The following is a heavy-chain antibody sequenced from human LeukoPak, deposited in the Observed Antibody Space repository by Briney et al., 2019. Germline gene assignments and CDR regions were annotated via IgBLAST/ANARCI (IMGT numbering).Heavy chain of an antibody. D-gene: IGHD5-12*01. CDR1: GGSISSSSYY. Sequence: PSETVALPCSVSGGSISSSSYYWGWIRQPPGKGPEWIGSIYYSGSTYYNPSLKSRVAISVDTSKNQFSLKLSSVTAADTAVYYCARVGGYGGATDYWGQGTLVTVSS. J-gene: IGHJ4*02. CDR3: ARVGGYGGATDY. V-gene: IGHV4-39*07. CDR2: IYYSGST.